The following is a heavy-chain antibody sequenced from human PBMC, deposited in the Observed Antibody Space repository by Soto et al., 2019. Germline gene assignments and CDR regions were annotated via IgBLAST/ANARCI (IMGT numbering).Heavy chain of an antibody. J-gene: IGHJ3*02. Sequence: QVQLQESGPGLVKPSDTLSLTCAVSGYSISSSNWWGWIRQPPGKGLEWIGYIYYSGSTYYNPSLKSRVTMSVDTSNNQFSLKLSSVTAVDTAVYYCARLLPYGDFGDAFDIWGQGTMVTVSS. CDR1: GYSISSSNW. CDR2: IYYSGST. D-gene: IGHD4-17*01. V-gene: IGHV4-28*01. CDR3: ARLLPYGDFGDAFDI.